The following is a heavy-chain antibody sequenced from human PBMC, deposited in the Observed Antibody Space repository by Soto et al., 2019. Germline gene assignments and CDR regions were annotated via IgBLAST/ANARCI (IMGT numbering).Heavy chain of an antibody. CDR2: IYHSGST. V-gene: IGHV4-4*02. D-gene: IGHD3-10*01. CDR3: ARDTYASGRANIDG. Sequence: LSLTCAVSGGSISSSNWWSWVRQPPGKGLEWIGEIYHSGSTNYNPSLKSRVTISVDKSKNQFSLKLSSMTAADTAVYYCARDTYASGRANIDGWRPGTLVTVSS. CDR1: GGSISSSNW. J-gene: IGHJ4*01.